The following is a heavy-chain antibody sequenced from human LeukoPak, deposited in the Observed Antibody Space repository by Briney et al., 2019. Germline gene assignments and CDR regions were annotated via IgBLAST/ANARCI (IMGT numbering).Heavy chain of an antibody. D-gene: IGHD2-2*01. V-gene: IGHV3-23*01. CDR1: GFTFNNYA. CDR3: ARDMHEYYFDY. CDR2: INTGGGT. Sequence: GGSLRLSCAAPGFTFNNYAMTWVRQAPGKSLEWVSTINTGGGTYYADSVKGRFTISRDNSRNTLLLQMNNLRAEDTAVYFCARDMHEYYFDYWGQGTLVTVSS. J-gene: IGHJ4*02.